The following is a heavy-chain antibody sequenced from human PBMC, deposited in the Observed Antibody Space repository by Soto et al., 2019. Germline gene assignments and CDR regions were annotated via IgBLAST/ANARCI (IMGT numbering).Heavy chain of an antibody. Sequence: QVQLQQWGAGLLKPSETLSLTCAVYGGSFSGYYWSWIRQPPGKGLEWIGEINHSGSTNYNPSLRSRVTIAVDTSKNQFSLKLSSVTAADTAVYYCAVPLRYFERGYFQRWGQGTLVTVSS. D-gene: IGHD3-9*01. CDR3: AVPLRYFERGYFQR. CDR2: INHSGST. CDR1: GGSFSGYY. V-gene: IGHV4-34*01. J-gene: IGHJ1*01.